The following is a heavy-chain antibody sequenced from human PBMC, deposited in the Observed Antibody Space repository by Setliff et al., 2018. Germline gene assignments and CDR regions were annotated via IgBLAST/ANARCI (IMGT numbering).Heavy chain of an antibody. Sequence: ASVKVSCKASGGTFSSYAISWVRQAPGQGLEWMGWISAYNGNTNYAQKLQGRVTMTTDTSTSTAYMELRSLRSDDTAVYYCAREGYCTNGVCNYFDYWGQGTLVTVSS. CDR3: AREGYCTNGVCNYFDY. V-gene: IGHV1-18*01. CDR1: GGTFSSYA. CDR2: ISAYNGNT. J-gene: IGHJ4*02. D-gene: IGHD2-8*01.